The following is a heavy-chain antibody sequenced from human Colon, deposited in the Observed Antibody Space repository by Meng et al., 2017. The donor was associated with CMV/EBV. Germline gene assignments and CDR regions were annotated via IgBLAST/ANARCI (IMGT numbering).Heavy chain of an antibody. CDR3: ATVSGGDFDY. D-gene: IGHD1-26*01. CDR1: GYTFTGYF. Sequence: GRHVQSGAEVKKPGASVKVSCKASGYTFTGYFMYWVRQAPGQGLEWMGSINPNSGGTNYAQKFQGRVTMTRDTSINTAYMELSRLRSDDTAVYYCATVSGGDFDYWGQGTLVTVSS. CDR2: INPNSGGT. J-gene: IGHJ4*02. V-gene: IGHV1-2*02.